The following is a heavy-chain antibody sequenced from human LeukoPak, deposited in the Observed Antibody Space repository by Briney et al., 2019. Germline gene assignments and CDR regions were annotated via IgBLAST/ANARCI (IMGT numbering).Heavy chain of an antibody. Sequence: PSETLSLTCTVSGGSISSYYWSWIRQPAGKGLEWIGRIYTSGSTNYNPSLKSRVTMSVDTSKNQFSLKLSSVTAADTAVYYCARGHRGYSGYDPKYYYGMDVWGQGTTVTVSS. J-gene: IGHJ6*02. D-gene: IGHD5-12*01. CDR3: ARGHRGYSGYDPKYYYGMDV. CDR1: GGSISSYY. CDR2: IYTSGST. V-gene: IGHV4-4*07.